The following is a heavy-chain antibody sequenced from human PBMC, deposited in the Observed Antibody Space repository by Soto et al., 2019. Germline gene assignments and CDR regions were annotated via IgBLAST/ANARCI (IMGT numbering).Heavy chain of an antibody. Sequence: QVQLVQSGAEVKKPGASVKVSCKASGYTFTSYDINWVRQATGQGLEWMGWMNPNSGNTGYAQKFRGRVSMTRNTSISTAYMELSSLRSEDTAVYYCARERTGTTSMDVWGQGTTVTVSS. CDR1: GYTFTSYD. CDR3: ARERTGTTSMDV. D-gene: IGHD1-1*01. CDR2: MNPNSGNT. J-gene: IGHJ6*02. V-gene: IGHV1-8*01.